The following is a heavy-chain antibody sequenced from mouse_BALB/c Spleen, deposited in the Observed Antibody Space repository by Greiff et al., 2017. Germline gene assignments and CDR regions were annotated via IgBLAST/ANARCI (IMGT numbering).Heavy chain of an antibody. Sequence: QVQLKQSGAELMKPGASVKISCKATGYTFSSYWIEWVKQRPGHGLEWIGEILPGSGSTNYNEKFKGKATFTADTSSNTAYMQLSSLTSEDSAVYYCASYYRYDDGDYWGQGTTLTVSS. CDR1: GYTFSSYW. D-gene: IGHD2-14*01. J-gene: IGHJ2*01. CDR2: ILPGSGST. V-gene: IGHV1-9*01. CDR3: ASYYRYDDGDY.